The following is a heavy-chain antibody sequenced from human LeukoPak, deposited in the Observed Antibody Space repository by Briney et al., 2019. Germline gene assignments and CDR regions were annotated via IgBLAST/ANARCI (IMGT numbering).Heavy chain of an antibody. J-gene: IGHJ4*02. D-gene: IGHD3-22*01. CDR3: ARDLYSSGYYYFDY. V-gene: IGHV1-69*13. CDR2: IIPIFGTA. Sequence: EASVKVSCKASGGTFSSYAISWVRQAPGQGLEWMGGIIPIFGTANYAQKFQGRVTITADESTSTAYMELSSLRSEDTAVYYCARDLYSSGYYYFDYWGQGTLVTVSS. CDR1: GGTFSSYA.